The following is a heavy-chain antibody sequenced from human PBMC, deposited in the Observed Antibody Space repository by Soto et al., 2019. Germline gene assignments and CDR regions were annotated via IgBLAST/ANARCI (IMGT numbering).Heavy chain of an antibody. CDR1: GDTFSSYA. CDR3: ARVGPAHYYDSSGYDSPRDY. J-gene: IGHJ4*02. Sequence: QVQLVQSGAEVKKPGSSVKVSCKASGDTFSSYAINWVRQAPGQGLEWMGGIIPMFGTANYAQKFKGRVTITAGERMRTVYMELSSLRSEDTAVYSCARVGPAHYYDSSGYDSPRDYWGQGTLVTVS. D-gene: IGHD3-22*01. CDR2: IIPMFGTA. V-gene: IGHV1-69*01.